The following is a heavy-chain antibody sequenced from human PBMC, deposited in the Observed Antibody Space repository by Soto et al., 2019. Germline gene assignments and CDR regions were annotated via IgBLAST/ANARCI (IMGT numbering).Heavy chain of an antibody. CDR1: GFTFSDYG. V-gene: IGHV3-33*01. J-gene: IGHJ6*04. Sequence: GWSLRLSCAVSGFTFSDYGMHLVRQTPGKGLEWVAFIWYDGSRKYYTDSVKGRFTISRDNSENTLYLQMNSLRAEDTAVYYCARSHCSSSSCYYYGVEVCGKGTTVTVXS. CDR2: IWYDGSRK. CDR3: ARSHCSSSSCYYYGVEV. D-gene: IGHD2-2*01.